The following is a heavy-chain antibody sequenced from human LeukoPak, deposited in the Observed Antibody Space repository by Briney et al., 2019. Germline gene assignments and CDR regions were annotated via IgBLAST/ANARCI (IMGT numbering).Heavy chain of an antibody. CDR3: VRDNGGEHL. J-gene: IGHJ4*02. V-gene: IGHV3-30-3*01. CDR2: TSSDLNVK. Sequence: GGSLRLSCAASGFTFSNYVIHWVRQAPGKGLEWVAVTSSDLNVKLYADSVKGRFTISRDNAKNTLYLQMNSLRDDDTAVYYCVRDNGGEHLWGQGTLVTVSS. CDR1: GFTFSNYV. D-gene: IGHD3-16*01.